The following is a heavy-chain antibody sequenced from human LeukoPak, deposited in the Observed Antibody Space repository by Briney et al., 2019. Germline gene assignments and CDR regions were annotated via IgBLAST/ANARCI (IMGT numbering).Heavy chain of an antibody. Sequence: SETLSLTCAVSGGSISSSNWWSWVRQSPGKGLEWIGEIYHSGTTNYNPSLESRVTISVDKSKNQFSLKLSSVTAADTAVYYCAVKGAVSGSFDYWGQGTLVTVSS. V-gene: IGHV4-4*02. CDR2: IYHSGTT. J-gene: IGHJ4*02. CDR1: GGSISSSNW. CDR3: AVKGAVSGSFDY. D-gene: IGHD5-12*01.